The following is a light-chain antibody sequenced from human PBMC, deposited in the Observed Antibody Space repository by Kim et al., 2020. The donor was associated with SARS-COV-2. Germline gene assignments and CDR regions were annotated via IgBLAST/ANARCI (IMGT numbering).Light chain of an antibody. V-gene: IGLV1-47*01. CDR1: SSNIGSNY. CDR3: AAWDDSLSGVV. Sequence: QPPSASGTPGQRVTISCSGSSSNIGSNYVYWYQQLPGTAPTLLIYARFSGSTSGTSASLAISGLRSEDEADYYCAAWDDSLSGVVFGGGTKLTVL. J-gene: IGLJ2*01.